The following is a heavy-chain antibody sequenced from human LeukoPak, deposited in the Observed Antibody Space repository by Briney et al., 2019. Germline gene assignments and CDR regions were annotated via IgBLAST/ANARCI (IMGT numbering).Heavy chain of an antibody. CDR3: ARDRRVGATWSVGAFDI. CDR1: GFTFSSYG. Sequence: GRSLRLSCAASGFTFSSYGMHWVRQAPGKGLEWVSYISSSGDSIYYADSVKGRFTISRDNAKNSLSLQMNSLRAEDTAIYYCARDRRVGATWSVGAFDIWGQGTTVTVSS. V-gene: IGHV3-48*04. CDR2: ISSSGDSI. D-gene: IGHD1-26*01. J-gene: IGHJ3*02.